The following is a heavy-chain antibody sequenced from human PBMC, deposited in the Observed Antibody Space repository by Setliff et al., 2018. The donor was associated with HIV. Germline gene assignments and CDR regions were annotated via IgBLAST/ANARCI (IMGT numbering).Heavy chain of an antibody. CDR1: GASITTHW. V-gene: IGHV4-4*07. CDR3: ARSLHCGSDCYFDL. J-gene: IGHJ4*02. Sequence: PSETLSLTCTVSGASITTHWWSWIRQPAGKGLEWIGRFSSSGSTNYNSSLESRVTMSVDTSKNQFYLNLRSVTATDTAIYSCARSLHCGSDCYFDLSGQGTLVTVSS. D-gene: IGHD2-21*02. CDR2: FSSSGST.